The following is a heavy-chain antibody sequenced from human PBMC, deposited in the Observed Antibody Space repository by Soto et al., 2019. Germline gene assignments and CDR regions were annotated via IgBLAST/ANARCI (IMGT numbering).Heavy chain of an antibody. V-gene: IGHV1-69*01. CDR1: GGTFSSYA. CDR2: IIPIFGTA. Sequence: QVQLVQSGAEVKKPGSSVKVSCKASGGTFSSYAISWVRQAPGQGLEWMGGIIPIFGTANYAQKFQGRVTITADESTNTAYMELSSLRSEDTAVYYCARPSDYSNYVFFLDYYYGMDVWGQGTTVTVSS. CDR3: ARPSDYSNYVFFLDYYYGMDV. J-gene: IGHJ6*02. D-gene: IGHD4-4*01.